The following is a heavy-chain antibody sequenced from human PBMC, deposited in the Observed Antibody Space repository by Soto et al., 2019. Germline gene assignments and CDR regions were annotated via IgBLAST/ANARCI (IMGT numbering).Heavy chain of an antibody. CDR1: GFTFSDHH. CDR2: ARNKAHSYTT. D-gene: IGHD2-8*01. Sequence: GGSLRLSCAASGFTFSDHHMDWVRQAPGKGLEWVGRARNKAHSYTTAYAASVKGRFTISRDDSKNSLSLQMNSLKTEDTAVYFCDRLMGTSFDLWGQGTMGTLSS. V-gene: IGHV3-72*01. J-gene: IGHJ4*02. CDR3: DRLMGTSFDL.